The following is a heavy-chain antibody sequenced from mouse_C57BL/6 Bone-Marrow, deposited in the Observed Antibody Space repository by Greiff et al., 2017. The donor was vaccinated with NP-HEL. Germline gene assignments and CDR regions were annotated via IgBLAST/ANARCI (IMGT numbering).Heavy chain of an antibody. V-gene: IGHV1-15*01. CDR2: IDPETGGT. CDR3: TSGGFYYGSSAYYFDY. J-gene: IGHJ2*01. D-gene: IGHD1-1*01. CDR1: GYTFTDYE. Sequence: VQLQESGAELVRPGASVTLSCKASGYTFTDYEMHWVKQTPVPGLEWIGAIDPETGGTAYNQKFTGKAILTADKSSSTAYMELRSLTSEDSAVYYCTSGGFYYGSSAYYFDYWGQGTTLTVSS.